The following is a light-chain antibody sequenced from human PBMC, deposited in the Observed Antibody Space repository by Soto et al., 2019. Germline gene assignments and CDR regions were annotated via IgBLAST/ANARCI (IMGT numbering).Light chain of an antibody. Sequence: EIVLTQSPATLSLSPGERATLSCRASRSISSFLGWYQQKPGQAPRLLIYDASTRATGIPARFSGSGSGTDFTLTISSLEPEDSAIYYCQQRSNWPPLTFGGGTKVEIK. CDR3: QQRSNWPPLT. CDR1: RSISSF. CDR2: DAS. J-gene: IGKJ4*01. V-gene: IGKV3-11*01.